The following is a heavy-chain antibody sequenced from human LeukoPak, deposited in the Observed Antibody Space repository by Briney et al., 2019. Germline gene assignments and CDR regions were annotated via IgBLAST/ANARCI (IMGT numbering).Heavy chain of an antibody. CDR3: ATRYNWNRTLFDY. D-gene: IGHD1-20*01. CDR2: INHSGST. V-gene: IGHV4-34*01. CDR1: GGSFSGYY. J-gene: IGHJ4*02. Sequence: SETLSLTCAVYGGSFSGYYWSWIHQPPGKGLEWIGEINHSGSTNYNPSLKSRVTISVDTSKNQFSLKLSSVTAADTAVYYCATRYNWNRTLFDYWGQGTLVTVSS.